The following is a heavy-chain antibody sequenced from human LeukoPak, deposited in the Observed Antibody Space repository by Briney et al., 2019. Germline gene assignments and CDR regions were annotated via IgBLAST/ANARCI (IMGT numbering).Heavy chain of an antibody. J-gene: IGHJ4*02. Sequence: GGSLRLSCAASGFTFSSYAMSWVRQAPGKGLEWVSAISGSGGSTYYADSVKGRFTISRDNSKNTLYLQMNSLRAEDTAVYYCANLASGSYYVRFLVGFDYWGQGTLVTVSS. V-gene: IGHV3-23*01. CDR3: ANLASGSYYVRFLVGFDY. CDR1: GFTFSSYA. D-gene: IGHD3-10*01. CDR2: ISGSGGST.